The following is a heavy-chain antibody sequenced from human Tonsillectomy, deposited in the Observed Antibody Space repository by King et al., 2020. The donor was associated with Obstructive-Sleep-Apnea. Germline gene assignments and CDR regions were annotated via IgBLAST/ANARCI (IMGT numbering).Heavy chain of an antibody. CDR2: IDSDGSTT. D-gene: IGHD4-23*01. J-gene: IGHJ5*02. Sequence: VQLVESGGGLVQPGGSLRLSCAASGFNFSGYWMHWVRQAPGKGLVWVSGIDSDGSTTTYADSVKGRFTISRDDAKNTLDLQMNSLSAEDTAVYYCARDIVNYGGHSLWAWGQGTLVTVSS. CDR3: ARDIVNYGGHSLWA. CDR1: GFNFSGYW. V-gene: IGHV3-74*01.